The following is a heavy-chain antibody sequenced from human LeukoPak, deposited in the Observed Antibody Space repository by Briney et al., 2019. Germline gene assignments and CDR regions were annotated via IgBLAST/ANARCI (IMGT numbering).Heavy chain of an antibody. J-gene: IGHJ5*02. CDR2: MNPNSGNT. D-gene: IGHD3-10*01. CDR1: GYTLSSYE. Sequence: ASVKVSCKTSGYTLSSYEINWVRQPPGRGLEWMGWMNPNSGNTAYAQKLQGRVTMTRDVSIRTAYMELSSLRSEDTAVYYCVRLFVQEPSGWFDPWGQGTLVTVS. V-gene: IGHV1-8*01. CDR3: VRLFVQEPSGWFDP.